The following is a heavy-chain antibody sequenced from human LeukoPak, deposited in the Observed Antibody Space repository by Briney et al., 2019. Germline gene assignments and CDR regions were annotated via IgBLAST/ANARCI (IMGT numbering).Heavy chain of an antibody. Sequence: GGSLRLSCAASGFTFIDYDMSWVRQAPGKGLEWVANIKQDGSVKYYVDSVKGRFTISRDNAKNSLYLQMNSLRAEDTAVYYCASPVVAATGSDYRGQGTLVTVSS. V-gene: IGHV3-7*01. J-gene: IGHJ4*02. CDR2: IKQDGSVK. D-gene: IGHD2-15*01. CDR1: GFTFIDYD. CDR3: ASPVVAATGSDY.